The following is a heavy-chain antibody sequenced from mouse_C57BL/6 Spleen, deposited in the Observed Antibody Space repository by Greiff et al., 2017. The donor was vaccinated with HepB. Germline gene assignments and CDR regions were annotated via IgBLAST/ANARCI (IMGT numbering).Heavy chain of an antibody. Sequence: EVQLQESGPVLVKPGASVKMSCKASGYTFTDYYMNWVKQSHGKSLEWIGVINPYNGGTSYNQKFKGKATLTVDKSSSTAYMELNSLTSEDSAVYYCAREPSGLGSSYFDYWGQGTTLTVSS. CDR2: INPYNGGT. V-gene: IGHV1-19*01. D-gene: IGHD1-1*01. CDR3: AREPSGLGSSYFDY. CDR1: GYTFTDYY. J-gene: IGHJ2*01.